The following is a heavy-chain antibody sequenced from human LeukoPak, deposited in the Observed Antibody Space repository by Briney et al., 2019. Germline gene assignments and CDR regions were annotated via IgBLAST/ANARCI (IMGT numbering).Heavy chain of an antibody. CDR2: IKQDGSEK. CDR1: GFTFSSYW. CDR3: ARFIDGDYVYSDWFDP. V-gene: IGHV3-7*01. D-gene: IGHD4-17*01. Sequence: QSGGSLRLSCAASGFTFSSYWMSWVRQAPGKGLEWVANIKQDGSEKYYVDSVKGRFTISRDNAKNSLYLQMDSLRAEDTAVYYCARFIDGDYVYSDWFDPWGQGTLVTVSS. J-gene: IGHJ5*02.